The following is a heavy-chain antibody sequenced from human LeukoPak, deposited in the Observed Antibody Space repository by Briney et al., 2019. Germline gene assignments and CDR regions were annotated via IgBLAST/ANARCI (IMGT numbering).Heavy chain of an antibody. V-gene: IGHV1-18*01. CDR2: ISAYNGNT. J-gene: IGHJ6*03. D-gene: IGHD3-10*01. CDR1: GYTFTSYG. CDR3: ARDTKAGPVRGVGRYYYYYMDV. Sequence: ASVKVSCKASGYTFTSYGISWVRQAPGQGLEWMGWISAYNGNTNYAQKLQGRVTMTTDTSTSTAYMELRSLRSDDTAVYYCARDTKAGPVRGVGRYYYYYMDVWGKGTTVTVSS.